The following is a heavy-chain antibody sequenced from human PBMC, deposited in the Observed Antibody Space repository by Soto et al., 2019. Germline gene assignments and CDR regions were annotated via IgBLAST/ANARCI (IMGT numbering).Heavy chain of an antibody. D-gene: IGHD2-2*02. Sequence: GGSLRLSCVVSGFTFSRYAMHWVRQAPCKGLEWVALISYDGTTKYYTDSVKGRFTISRDNSKNTLYLHMDSLRPEDTAVYYCARDPVVLVPAAIANWFVPWGQGTLVTVSS. CDR1: GFTFSRYA. J-gene: IGHJ5*02. CDR2: ISYDGTTK. CDR3: ARDPVVLVPAAIANWFVP. V-gene: IGHV3-30*03.